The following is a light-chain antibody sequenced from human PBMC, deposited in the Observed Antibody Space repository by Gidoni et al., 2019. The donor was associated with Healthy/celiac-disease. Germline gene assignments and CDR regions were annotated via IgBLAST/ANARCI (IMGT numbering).Light chain of an antibody. CDR3: MIWHSSAVV. Sequence: QAVLTQPSSLSASPGASASLTRTLRSGINVGTYRIYWYQQKPGSPPQYLLRYKSDSDKQQGSGVPSRFSGSKDASANAGILLISGLQSEDEADYYCMIWHSSAVVFGGGTKLTVL. CDR1: SGINVGTYR. CDR2: YKSDSDK. J-gene: IGLJ2*01. V-gene: IGLV5-45*02.